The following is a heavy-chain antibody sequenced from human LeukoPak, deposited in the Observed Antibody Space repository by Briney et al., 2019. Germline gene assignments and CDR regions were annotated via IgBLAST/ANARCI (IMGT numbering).Heavy chain of an antibody. CDR3: ARDSSDDYEIAFDI. J-gene: IGHJ3*02. CDR1: GGSISSYY. D-gene: IGHD4-17*01. Sequence: SETLSLTCTVSGGSISSYYWSWIRQPPGKGLEWIGYIYYSGSTNYNPSLKSRVTISVDTSKNQFSLKLSSVTAADTAVYYCARDSSDDYEIAFDIWGQGTMVTVSS. CDR2: IYYSGST. V-gene: IGHV4-59*01.